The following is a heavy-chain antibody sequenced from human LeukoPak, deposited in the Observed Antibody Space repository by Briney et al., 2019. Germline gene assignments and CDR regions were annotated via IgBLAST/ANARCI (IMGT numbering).Heavy chain of an antibody. Sequence: SGTLSLTCVVSGGSIISRNWWSWVRQAPGKGLEWIGEISHSGSTNYNPSLKSRVTVSEDTSRNHFFLRLMFVTAADTAVYYCARVSGQERSNILRGHAFDVWGQGTMVTVSA. CDR1: GGSIISRNW. CDR3: ARVSGQERSNILRGHAFDV. D-gene: IGHD3-9*01. J-gene: IGHJ3*01. CDR2: ISHSGST. V-gene: IGHV4-4*02.